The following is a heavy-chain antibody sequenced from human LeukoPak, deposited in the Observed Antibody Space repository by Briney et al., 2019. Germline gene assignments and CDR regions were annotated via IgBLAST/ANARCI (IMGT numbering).Heavy chain of an antibody. V-gene: IGHV4-4*02. CDR2: IYYSGST. J-gene: IGHJ4*02. CDR3: ARENVDTAMGTFDY. CDR1: GDSISDKYW. D-gene: IGHD5-18*01. Sequence: PSGTLSLTCAVSGDSISDKYWWRWVRQFPDKGLEWIGYIYYSGSTNYNPSLKSRVTISVDTSKNQFTLKLSSVTAADTAVYYCARENVDTAMGTFDYWGQGTLVTVSS.